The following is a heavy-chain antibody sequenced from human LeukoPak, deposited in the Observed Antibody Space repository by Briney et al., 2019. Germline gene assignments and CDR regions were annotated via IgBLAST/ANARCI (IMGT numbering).Heavy chain of an antibody. V-gene: IGHV3-23*01. J-gene: IGHJ4*02. CDR1: GFTFSSYD. CDR3: ASQQWLLSDFDY. CDR2: ISGSGGTT. Sequence: GSLRLSCAASGFTFSSYDMSWVRQAPGKGPEWVSGISGSGGTTYYADSVKGRFTISRDNAKNSLYLQMNSLRAEDTAVYYCASQQWLLSDFDYWGQGTLVTVSS. D-gene: IGHD6-19*01.